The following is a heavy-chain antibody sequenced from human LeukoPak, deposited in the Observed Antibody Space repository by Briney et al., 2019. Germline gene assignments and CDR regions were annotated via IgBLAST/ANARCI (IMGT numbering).Heavy chain of an antibody. J-gene: IGHJ6*03. Sequence: SETLSLTCAVYGGSFSGYYWSWIRQPPGKGLEWIGEINHGGSTNYNPSLKSRVTISVDTSKNQFSLKLSSVTAADTAVYYCARGWVERGYYYYYMDVWGKGTTVTVSS. V-gene: IGHV4-34*01. CDR1: GGSFSGYY. D-gene: IGHD3-16*01. CDR3: ARGWVERGYYYYYMDV. CDR2: INHGGST.